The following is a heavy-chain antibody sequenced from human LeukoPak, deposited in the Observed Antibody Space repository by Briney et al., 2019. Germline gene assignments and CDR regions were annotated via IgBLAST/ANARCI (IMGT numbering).Heavy chain of an antibody. CDR2: IIPIFGTA. V-gene: IGHV1-69*13. CDR1: GGTFTSYA. D-gene: IGHD2-2*01. Sequence: ASVTVSCKASGGTFTSYAISWVRQAPAQGLEWMGWIIPIFGTANYAQKFQGRVTITADESTSTAYMELSSLRSEDTAVYYCARGSGVVVPAALGYYYYGMDVWGKGTTVTVSS. J-gene: IGHJ6*04. CDR3: ARGSGVVVPAALGYYYYGMDV.